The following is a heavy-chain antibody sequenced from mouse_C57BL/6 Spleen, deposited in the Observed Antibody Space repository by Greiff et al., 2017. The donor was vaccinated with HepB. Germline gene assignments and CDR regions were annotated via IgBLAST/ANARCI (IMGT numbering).Heavy chain of an antibody. CDR1: GYTFTTYP. D-gene: IGHD1-1*01. CDR2: FHPYNDDT. Sequence: VQLQQSGAELVKPGASVKMSCKASGYTFTTYPIEWMKQTHGKSLEWIGNFHPYNDDTKYNEKFKGKATLTVEKSSSTVYLELSRLTSDDSAVYYCARGRTTVASSHWFAYWGQGTLVTVSA. V-gene: IGHV1-47*01. J-gene: IGHJ3*01. CDR3: ARGRTTVASSHWFAY.